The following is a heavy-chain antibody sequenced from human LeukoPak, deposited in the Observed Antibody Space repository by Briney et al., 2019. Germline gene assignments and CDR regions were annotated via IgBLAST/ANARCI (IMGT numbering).Heavy chain of an antibody. J-gene: IGHJ4*02. CDR1: SHSMSTVDYS. V-gene: IGHV4-30-4*01. Sequence: SETLSLTCTVSSHSMSTVDYSWSWIRQPPGKGLEWIGYINNRGTSHNPSLKNRVAISVDTSKNQFSLKLTSVTAADTAVYYCAAGGHYYDSSGYYYFQDWGQGSLVTVSS. CDR2: INNRGT. D-gene: IGHD3-22*01. CDR3: AAGGHYYDSSGYYYFQD.